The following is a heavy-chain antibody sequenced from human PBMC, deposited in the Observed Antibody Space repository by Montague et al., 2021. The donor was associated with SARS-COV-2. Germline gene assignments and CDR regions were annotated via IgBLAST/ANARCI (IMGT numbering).Heavy chain of an antibody. CDR2: IHYSGST. CDR1: GGSIRSSSYY. CDR3: ARHVYDILTGYYTYWYFGL. V-gene: IGHV4-39*01. J-gene: IGHJ2*01. D-gene: IGHD3-9*01. Sequence: SETLSLTCTVSGGSIRSSSYYWGWIRQPPGKWLEWIGSIHYSGSTYYNPSLKSRVTISVDTSKNQFSLKLSSVTAADTAVYYCARHVYDILTGYYTYWYFGLWGRGALVTVSS.